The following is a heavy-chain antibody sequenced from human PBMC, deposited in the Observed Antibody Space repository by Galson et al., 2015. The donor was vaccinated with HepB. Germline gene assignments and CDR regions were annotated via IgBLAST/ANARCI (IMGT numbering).Heavy chain of an antibody. J-gene: IGHJ4*02. V-gene: IGHV3-20*01. CDR1: GFTFDDYG. D-gene: IGHD6-13*01. CDR3: AGDVPYSSSWYDY. CDR2: INWNGGST. Sequence: SLRLSCAASGFTFDDYGMSWVRQAPGKGLEWVSGINWNGGSTGYADSVKGRFTISRDNAKNSLYLQMNSLRAEDTALYHCAGDVPYSSSWYDYWGQGTLVTVSS.